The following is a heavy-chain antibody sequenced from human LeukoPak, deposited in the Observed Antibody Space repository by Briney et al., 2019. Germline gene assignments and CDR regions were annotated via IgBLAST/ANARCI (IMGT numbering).Heavy chain of an antibody. D-gene: IGHD2-15*01. J-gene: IGHJ6*02. Sequence: GGSLRLSSAASGFTFDDYTMHWVRQAPGKGLEWVSLISWDGGSTYYADSVKGRFTISRDNSKNSLYLQMNSLRTEDTALYYYAKDIGYCSGGSCNNYYYYGMDVWGQGTTVTVSS. CDR3: AKDIGYCSGGSCNNYYYYGMDV. CDR1: GFTFDDYT. V-gene: IGHV3-43*01. CDR2: ISWDGGST.